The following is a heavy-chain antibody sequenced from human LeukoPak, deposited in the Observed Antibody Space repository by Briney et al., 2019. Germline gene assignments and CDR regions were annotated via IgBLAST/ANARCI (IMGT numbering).Heavy chain of an antibody. V-gene: IGHV4-61*02. CDR3: ARGLGYCSSTSCSELYNWFDP. CDR1: GGSISSGSYY. Sequence: PSETLSLTCTVSGGSISSGSYYWSWIRQPAGKGLEWIGRIYTSGSTNYNPSLKSRVTIPVDTSKNQFSLKLSSVTAADTAVYYCARGLGYCSSTSCSELYNWFDPWGQATLVTVSS. J-gene: IGHJ5*02. D-gene: IGHD2-2*03. CDR2: IYTSGST.